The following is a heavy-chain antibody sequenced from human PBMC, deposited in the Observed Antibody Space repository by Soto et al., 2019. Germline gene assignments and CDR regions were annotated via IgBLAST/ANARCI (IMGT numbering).Heavy chain of an antibody. J-gene: IGHJ4*02. D-gene: IGHD3-22*01. V-gene: IGHV4-59*01. CDR3: ARESRAYDSSGYNYVGYFDY. CDR1: GGSISSYY. Sequence: SETLSLTCTVSGGSISSYYWSWIRQPPGKGLEWIGYIFYSGSTNYNPSLKSRVTISVDTSKNQFSLKLSSVTAADTAVYYCARESRAYDSSGYNYVGYFDYWGQGALVTVSS. CDR2: IFYSGST.